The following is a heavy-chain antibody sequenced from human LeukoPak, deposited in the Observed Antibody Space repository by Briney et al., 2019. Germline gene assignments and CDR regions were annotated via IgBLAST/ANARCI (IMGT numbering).Heavy chain of an antibody. D-gene: IGHD6-19*01. CDR2: IKQDGSEK. CDR3: ASIAVAGVFDY. V-gene: IGHV3-7*01. CDR1: GFTFSSYW. J-gene: IGHJ4*02. Sequence: PGGSLRLSCAASGFTFSSYWMSWVRQAPGKGLEWVANIKQDGSEKYYVDSVKSRFTISRDNAKNSLYLQMNSLRAEDTAVYYCASIAVAGVFDYWGQGTLVTVSS.